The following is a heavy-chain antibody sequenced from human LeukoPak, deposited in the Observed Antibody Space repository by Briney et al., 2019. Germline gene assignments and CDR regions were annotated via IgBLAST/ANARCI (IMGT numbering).Heavy chain of an antibody. V-gene: IGHV3-23*01. J-gene: IGHJ4*02. CDR3: AKSLRGYGGYDS. CDR2: ISDSDDST. CDR1: GFTFTNFA. D-gene: IGHD4/OR15-4a*01. Sequence: GGSLRLSCAASGFTFTNFAMGWVRQAPGKGLESVATISDSDDSTYYADSVLGRFTISRDKSRNTLYLEMTSLRAEDTAKYYCAKSLRGYGGYDSWGQGTQVTVSS.